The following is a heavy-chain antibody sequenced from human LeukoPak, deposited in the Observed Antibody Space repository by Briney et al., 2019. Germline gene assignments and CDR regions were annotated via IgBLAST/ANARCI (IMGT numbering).Heavy chain of an antibody. J-gene: IGHJ4*02. CDR3: AKDMGDCSSTSRPFDY. V-gene: IGHV3-9*01. D-gene: IGHD2-2*01. CDR1: GFTFDDYA. CDR2: ISWNSGSI. Sequence: GRSLRLSCAASGFTFDDYAMHWVRQAPGKGLEWVSGISWNSGSIGYADSVKGRFTISRDNAKNSLYLQMNSLRAEDTALYYCAKDMGDCSSTSRPFDYWGQGTLVTVSS.